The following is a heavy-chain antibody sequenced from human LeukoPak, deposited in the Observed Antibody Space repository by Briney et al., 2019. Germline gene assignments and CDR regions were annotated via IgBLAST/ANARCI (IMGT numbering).Heavy chain of an antibody. CDR1: GFTFDDYA. J-gene: IGHJ6*02. Sequence: QPGRSLRLSCAASGFTFDDYAMHWVRQAPGKGPEGVASISGDGGDTYYGDSVRGRFTISRDNSKNLVFLQMCSLRAEDTAVYYCAKVLTTTRDYWYGMDVWGQGTTVTVS. CDR3: AKVLTTTRDYWYGMDV. D-gene: IGHD1-1*01. CDR2: ISGDGGDT. V-gene: IGHV3-23*01.